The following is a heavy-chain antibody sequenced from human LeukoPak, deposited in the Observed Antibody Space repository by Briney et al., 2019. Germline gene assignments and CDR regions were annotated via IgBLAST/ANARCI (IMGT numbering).Heavy chain of an antibody. CDR2: VKQDGSEK. V-gene: IGHV3-7*01. CDR1: GFIFSSYW. D-gene: IGHD2-15*01. Sequence: GGSLRLSCAASGFIFSSYWMSWVRQAPGKGLEWVANVKQDGSEKYYVDSVKGRFTISRDNAKNSLYLQMNSLRAEDTAVYYCARGPMTRRVVVAATAFRWFDPWGQGTLVTVSS. CDR3: ARGPMTRRVVVAATAFRWFDP. J-gene: IGHJ5*02.